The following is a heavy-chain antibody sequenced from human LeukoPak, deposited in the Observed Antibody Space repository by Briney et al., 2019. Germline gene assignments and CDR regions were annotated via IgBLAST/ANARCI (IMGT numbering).Heavy chain of an antibody. J-gene: IGHJ3*02. V-gene: IGHV4-31*03. CDR3: ARDRGYGSGSYGLERAFDI. CDR1: GGSIGSGGYY. CDR2: IYYSGST. Sequence: SETLSLTCTVSGGSIGSGGYYWSWIRQHPGKGLEWIGYIYYSGSTYYNPSLKSRVTISVDTSKNQFSLKLSSVTAADTAVYYCARDRGYGSGSYGLERAFDIWGQGTMVTVSS. D-gene: IGHD3-10*01.